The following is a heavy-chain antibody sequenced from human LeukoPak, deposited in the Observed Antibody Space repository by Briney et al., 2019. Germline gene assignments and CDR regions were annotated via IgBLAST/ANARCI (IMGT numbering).Heavy chain of an antibody. CDR3: ARADVGPFDP. Sequence: PGGSLGLSCIGSGFTFSHYEMNWVRQAPGKGLEWVSYISSSGGTIYYADSVKGRFTISRDNAKNSLYLQVNSLRAEDTAVYYCARADVGPFDPWGQGTLVTVSS. V-gene: IGHV3-48*03. CDR2: ISSSGGTI. CDR1: GFTFSHYE. J-gene: IGHJ5*02. D-gene: IGHD3-10*02.